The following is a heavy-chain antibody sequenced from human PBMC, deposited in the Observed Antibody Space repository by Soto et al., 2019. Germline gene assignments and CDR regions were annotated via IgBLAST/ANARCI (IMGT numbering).Heavy chain of an antibody. CDR1: GFSLSTSGVG. Sequence: QITLKESGPTLVKPTQTLTLTCTFSGFSLSTSGVGVGWIRQPPGKALEWLALIYWDDDKRYSPSLKSRLTIXXDXSXXQVVLTMTNMDPVDTATYYCAHRRSSWDYGYYLDSWGQGTLVTVSS. CDR3: AHRRSSWDYGYYLDS. V-gene: IGHV2-5*02. D-gene: IGHD4-17*01. CDR2: IYWDDDK. J-gene: IGHJ4*02.